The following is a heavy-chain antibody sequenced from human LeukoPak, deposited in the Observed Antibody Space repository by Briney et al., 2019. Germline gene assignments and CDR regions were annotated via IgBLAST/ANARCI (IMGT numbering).Heavy chain of an antibody. D-gene: IGHD2-8*02. J-gene: IGHJ6*03. CDR2: INPSGGST. Sequence: ASVKVSCKASGYTFTSYYMHWVRQAPGQGLEWMGIINPSGGSTSYAQKFQGRVTMTRDMSTSTVYMELSSLRAEDTAVYYCARDVGYAEYYYYYYMDVWGKGTTVTVSS. V-gene: IGHV1-46*01. CDR3: ARDVGYAEYYYYYYMDV. CDR1: GYTFTSYY.